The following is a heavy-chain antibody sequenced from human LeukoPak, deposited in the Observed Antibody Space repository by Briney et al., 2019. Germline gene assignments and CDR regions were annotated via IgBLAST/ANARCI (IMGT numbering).Heavy chain of an antibody. CDR3: ARDFGPYYYDSSGYYYYYYYYMDV. D-gene: IGHD3-22*01. CDR1: GYTFTSYG. CDR2: ISAYNGNT. V-gene: IGHV1-18*01. Sequence: GASVKVSXKASGYTFTSYGISWVRQAPGQGLEWMGWISAYNGNTNYAQKLPGRVTMTTDTSTSTAYMELRSLRSDDTAVYYCARDFGPYYYDSSGYYYYYYYYMDVWGKGTTVTVSS. J-gene: IGHJ6*03.